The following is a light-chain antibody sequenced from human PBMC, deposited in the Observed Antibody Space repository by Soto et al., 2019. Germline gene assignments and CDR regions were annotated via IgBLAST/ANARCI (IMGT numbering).Light chain of an antibody. CDR1: QSVDSSL. Sequence: DIVLTQSPGSLSLSPGERATLSCRASQSVDSSLFAWYQQKPGQAPRLLIYGASKRATGTPDRFSGSGSGTDFTRTITRLEPEDFAVYYCQQYVNSVTFGQGTKVEIK. V-gene: IGKV3-20*01. CDR2: GAS. CDR3: QQYVNSVT. J-gene: IGKJ1*01.